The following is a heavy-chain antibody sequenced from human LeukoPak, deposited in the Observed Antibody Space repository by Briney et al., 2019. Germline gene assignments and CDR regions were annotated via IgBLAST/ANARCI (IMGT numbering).Heavy chain of an antibody. CDR3: ARGGGITSTY. CDR2: ISTYNGVT. Sequence: ASVTVSFTTSGYTFVNFRIFWVRQAPRQGLEWIGWISTYNGVTYSAPKLEGRVTLTTDASTSTAYMELESLKPDDTAVYYRARGGGITSTYWGQGTLITVSS. CDR1: GYTFVNFR. V-gene: IGHV1-18*01. D-gene: IGHD3-16*01. J-gene: IGHJ4*02.